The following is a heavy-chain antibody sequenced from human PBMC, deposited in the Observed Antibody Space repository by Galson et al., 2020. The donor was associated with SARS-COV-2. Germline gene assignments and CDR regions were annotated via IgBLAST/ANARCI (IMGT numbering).Heavy chain of an antibody. V-gene: IGHV1-18*01. J-gene: IGHJ4*02. Sequence: ASVKVSCKASGYTFTSYGISWVRQAPGQGLEWMGWISAYNGNTNYAQKLQGRVTMTTDTSTSRAYMELRSLRSDDTAVYYCARDRRRITIFGVVRDFDYWGQGTLVTVSS. CDR2: ISAYNGNT. CDR1: GYTFTSYG. D-gene: IGHD3-3*01. CDR3: ARDRRRITIFGVVRDFDY.